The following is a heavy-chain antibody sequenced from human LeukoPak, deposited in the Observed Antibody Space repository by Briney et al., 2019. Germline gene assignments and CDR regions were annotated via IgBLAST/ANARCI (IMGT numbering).Heavy chain of an antibody. J-gene: IGHJ4*02. CDR3: ARGDYDSSLFDY. D-gene: IGHD3-22*01. CDR1: GGSISSYY. V-gene: IGHV4-59*01. Sequence: KSSETLSLTCTVSGGSISSYYCSWIRQPPGKGLEWIGYIYYSGSTNYNPSLKSRVTISVDTSKNQFSLKLSSVTAADTAVYYCARGDYDSSLFDYWGQGTLVTVSS. CDR2: IYYSGST.